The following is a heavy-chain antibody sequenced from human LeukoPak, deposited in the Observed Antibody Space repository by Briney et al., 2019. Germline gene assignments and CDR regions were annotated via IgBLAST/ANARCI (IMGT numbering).Heavy chain of an antibody. D-gene: IGHD5-12*01. CDR3: ARDSRAGWVVATFDY. J-gene: IGHJ4*02. Sequence: ASVKVSCKASGYTFTGYYIHWVRQAPGQGRELMGWINPNSGGTNYAQKFQGRVTMTRDTSISTAYMELSSLRSDDTAVYYCARDSRAGWVVATFDYWGQGTLVTVSS. CDR1: GYTFTGYY. V-gene: IGHV1-2*02. CDR2: INPNSGGT.